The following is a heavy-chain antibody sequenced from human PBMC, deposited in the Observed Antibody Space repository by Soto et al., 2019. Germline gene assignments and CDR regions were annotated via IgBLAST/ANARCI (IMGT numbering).Heavy chain of an antibody. CDR2: ISYDGSNK. CDR3: ARPLWRDDYNWGYFDL. Sequence: QVQLVESGGGVVQPGRSLRLSCAASGFTFSNYAMHWVRQAPGKGLESVAVISYDGSNKYYADSVKGRFTISRDSSKNTLYLQMNSLRTEDTAVYYCARPLWRDDYNWGYFDLWGRGTLVTVSS. V-gene: IGHV3-30-3*01. J-gene: IGHJ2*01. D-gene: IGHD4-4*01. CDR1: GFTFSNYA.